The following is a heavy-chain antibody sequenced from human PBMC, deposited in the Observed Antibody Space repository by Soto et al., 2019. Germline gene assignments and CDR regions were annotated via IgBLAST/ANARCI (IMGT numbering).Heavy chain of an antibody. CDR2: ISGSGGST. J-gene: IGHJ4*02. D-gene: IGHD2-15*01. CDR3: GKDTVVLGAATPYYLDY. V-gene: IGHV3-23*01. CDR1: GFTFSSYA. Sequence: GGSLRLSCSASGFTFSSYAMSWVRQAPGKGLEWVSAISGSGGSTYYADSVKGRFTISRDNSKNTLYLQMNSLRCEDTVVYYCGKDTVVLGAATPYYLDYWGQGNLVTVSS.